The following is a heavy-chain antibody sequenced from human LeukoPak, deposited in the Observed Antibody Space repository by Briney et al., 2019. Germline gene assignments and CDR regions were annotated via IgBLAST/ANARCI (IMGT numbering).Heavy chain of an antibody. J-gene: IGHJ6*03. CDR1: GFTFSSYS. CDR3: ARERIGSPLHGPNYDFWSGYYSLAYYYMDV. D-gene: IGHD3-3*01. V-gene: IGHV3-7*01. Sequence: GGSLRLSCAASGFTFSSYSMNWVRQAPGKGLEWVANIKQDGSEKYYVDSVKGRFTISRDNAKNSLYLQMNSLRAEDTAVYYCARERIGSPLHGPNYDFWSGYYSLAYYYMDVWGKGTTVTVSS. CDR2: IKQDGSEK.